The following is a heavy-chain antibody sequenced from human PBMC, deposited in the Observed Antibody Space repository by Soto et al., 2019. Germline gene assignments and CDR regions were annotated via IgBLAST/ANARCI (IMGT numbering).Heavy chain of an antibody. CDR3: ARGQVYYDSSGYEFDY. CDR1: GGSISSSNW. D-gene: IGHD3-22*01. CDR2: IYHSGST. J-gene: IGHJ4*02. V-gene: IGHV4-4*02. Sequence: QVQLQESGPGLVKPSGTLSLTCAVSGGSISSSNWWSWVRQPPGKGLEWIGEIYHSGSTNYNPSLKSRGTTSXXKXKXXCSLKLSSVTAADTAVYYCARGQVYYDSSGYEFDYWGQGTLVTVSS.